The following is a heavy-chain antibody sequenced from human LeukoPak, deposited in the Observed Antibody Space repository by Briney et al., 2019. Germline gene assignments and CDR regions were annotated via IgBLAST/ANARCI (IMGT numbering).Heavy chain of an antibody. D-gene: IGHD5-12*01. J-gene: IGHJ6*03. CDR1: GYSVSSGYY. V-gene: IGHV4-38-2*02. CDR3: ARDRRLGDSSYYYYYYMDV. Sequence: SETLSLTCTVSGYSVSSGYYWGWIRQSPGKGLEWIGSIYYSGGTYYNPSLKSRVTISVDTSKNQFSLKLNSVTAADTAVYYCARDRRLGDSSYYYYYYMDVWGKGTTVTISS. CDR2: IYYSGGT.